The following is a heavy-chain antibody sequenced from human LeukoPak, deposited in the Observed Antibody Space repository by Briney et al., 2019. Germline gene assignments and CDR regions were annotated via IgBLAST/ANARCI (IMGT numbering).Heavy chain of an antibody. CDR2: IRNTAYGVTA. Sequence: PGGSLRLSCTASGFSFSDYAMSWFRQAPRKGMGLVCFIRNTAYGVTAEYAASVKGRFTISRDDSKTIAYLQTNSLKTEDTAVYYCTREKRYFDWFQADYWGQGTLVTVSS. D-gene: IGHD3-9*01. CDR3: TREKRYFDWFQADY. J-gene: IGHJ4*02. V-gene: IGHV3-49*03. CDR1: GFSFSDYA.